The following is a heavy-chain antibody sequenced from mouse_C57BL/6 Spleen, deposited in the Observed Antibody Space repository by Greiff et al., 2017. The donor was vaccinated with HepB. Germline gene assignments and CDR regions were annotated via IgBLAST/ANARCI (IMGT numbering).Heavy chain of an antibody. CDR1: GFSLTSYG. CDR3: AKHGDYEAGAMDY. D-gene: IGHD2-13*01. V-gene: IGHV2-9*01. J-gene: IGHJ4*01. CDR2: IWGGGRT. Sequence: VQLKESGPGLVAPSQSLSITCTVSGFSLTSYGVDWVRQPPGKGLEWLGVIWGGGRTNYNSALMSRLSISNDNSKSQVFLKRNSLQTEDTAMYYCAKHGDYEAGAMDYWGQGTSVTVSS.